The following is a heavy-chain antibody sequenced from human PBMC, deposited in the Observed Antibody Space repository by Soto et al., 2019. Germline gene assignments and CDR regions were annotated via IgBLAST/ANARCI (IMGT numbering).Heavy chain of an antibody. CDR3: AKGSIVGATKDWFDP. J-gene: IGHJ5*02. CDR2: ISYDGSSK. V-gene: IGHV3-30*04. D-gene: IGHD1-26*01. Sequence: QVHLVESGGGVVQPGRSLRLSCAASGFTFSSYAMHWVRQAPGKGLEWVAVISYDGSSKYYADSVKGRLTISRDNSENTLYLQMNSLRAEDTAVYYCAKGSIVGATKDWFDPWGQGTLVTVSS. CDR1: GFTFSSYA.